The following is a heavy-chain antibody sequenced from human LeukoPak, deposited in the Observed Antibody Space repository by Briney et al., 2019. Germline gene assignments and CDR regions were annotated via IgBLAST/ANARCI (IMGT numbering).Heavy chain of an antibody. CDR3: AGGQMFTSGGFDD. CDR2: IYTAGDT. Sequence: SGGSLRLSCAASGFSVSNKYMSWVRQAPGKGLEWVSVIYTAGDTFYADSVRGRFTISRDGSKNMVNLQMNSLRAEDTALYYCAGGQMFTSGGFDDWGQGTLVTVSS. J-gene: IGHJ4*02. D-gene: IGHD6-19*01. V-gene: IGHV3-53*01. CDR1: GFSVSNKY.